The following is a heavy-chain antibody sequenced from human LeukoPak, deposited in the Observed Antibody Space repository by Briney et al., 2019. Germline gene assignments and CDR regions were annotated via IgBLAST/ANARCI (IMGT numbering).Heavy chain of an antibody. V-gene: IGHV3-7*02. Sequence: GGSLRLSCAASGFTFSDYWMDWARQAPGKGLEWVANIKPDGSEIYYVDAVKGRFTISKDNAKNSLFLQMNSLRVEDTAVYYCTSSLDYWGQGTLVTVSS. CDR3: TSSLDY. J-gene: IGHJ4*02. CDR1: GFTFSDYW. CDR2: IKPDGSEI. D-gene: IGHD3-16*01.